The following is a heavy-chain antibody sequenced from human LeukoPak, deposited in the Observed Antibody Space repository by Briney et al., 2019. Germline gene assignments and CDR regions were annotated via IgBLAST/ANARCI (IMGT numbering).Heavy chain of an antibody. CDR1: GFTFSSFA. CDR3: ATDTECGAATCCSGSYD. V-gene: IGHV3-30-3*01. CDR2: ISYDGSNK. Sequence: PGRSLRLSCAASGFTFSSFAMLWVRQAPGKGLEWVAVISYDGSNKYYADSVKGRFTIYRDNSKNTLSLQMNSLRAEDTAVYFCATDTECGAATCCSGSYDWGQGTLVTVSS. D-gene: IGHD3-10*02. J-gene: IGHJ4*02.